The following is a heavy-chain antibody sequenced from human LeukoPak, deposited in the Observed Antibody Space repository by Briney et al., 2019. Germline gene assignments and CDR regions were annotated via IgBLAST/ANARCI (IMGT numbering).Heavy chain of an antibody. V-gene: IGHV1-2*02. CDR2: INPNSGGT. CDR3: ARDSEFSAVAGTSFDI. Sequence: ASVKVSCKASGYTFTGYYMHWVRQAPGQGLEWMGWINPNSGGTNYAQKFQGRVTMTRDTSISTAYMELSRLRSDDTAVYYCARDSEFSAVAGTSFDIWGQGTMVTVSS. D-gene: IGHD6-19*01. CDR1: GYTFTGYY. J-gene: IGHJ3*02.